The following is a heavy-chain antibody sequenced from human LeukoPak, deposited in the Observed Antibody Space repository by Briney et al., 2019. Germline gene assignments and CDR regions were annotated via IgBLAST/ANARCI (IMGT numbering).Heavy chain of an antibody. CDR3: AKDLLSAFDI. CDR1: GFTFSDYY. D-gene: IGHD2/OR15-2a*01. J-gene: IGHJ3*02. CDR2: ISSSGSTI. V-gene: IGHV3-11*04. Sequence: GGSLRLSCAASGFTFSDYYMSWIRQAPGKGLEWVSYISSSGSTIYYADSVKGRFTISRDNSKNTLYLQMNSLRAEDTAVYYCAKDLLSAFDIWGQGTMVTVSS.